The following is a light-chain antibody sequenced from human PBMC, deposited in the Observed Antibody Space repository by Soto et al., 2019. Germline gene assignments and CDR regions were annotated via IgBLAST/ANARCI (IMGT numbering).Light chain of an antibody. Sequence: QSVLTQPPSASGTPGQRVIISCSGSSSNIGSNTVNWYRQLPGTAPKLLIYSNNQRPSGVLDRFSGSKSGTSASLAISGLQSEDEADYYCAAWDDSLNAYVFGTGTKLTVL. CDR3: AAWDDSLNAYV. V-gene: IGLV1-44*01. J-gene: IGLJ1*01. CDR2: SNN. CDR1: SSNIGSNT.